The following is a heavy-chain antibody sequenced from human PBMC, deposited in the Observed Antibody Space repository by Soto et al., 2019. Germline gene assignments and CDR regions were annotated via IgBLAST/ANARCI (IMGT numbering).Heavy chain of an antibody. D-gene: IGHD3-3*01. Sequence: SETLSLTCTVSGGSISSGDYYWSWIRQPPGKGLEWIGYIYYSGSTYYNPSLKSRVTISVDTSKNQFSLKLSSVTAADTAVYYCARGSGPADYDFWSGYFSPPWYFDLWGRGTLGTVPQ. J-gene: IGHJ2*01. V-gene: IGHV4-30-4*01. CDR2: IYYSGST. CDR3: ARGSGPADYDFWSGYFSPPWYFDL. CDR1: GGSISSGDYY.